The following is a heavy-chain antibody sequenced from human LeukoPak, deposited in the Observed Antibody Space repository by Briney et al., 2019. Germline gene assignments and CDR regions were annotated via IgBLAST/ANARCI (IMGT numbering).Heavy chain of an antibody. D-gene: IGHD4-17*01. CDR3: AREADYGDSYYFDY. CDR2: IYYRGST. CDR1: GGSISSGGYY. J-gene: IGHJ4*02. Sequence: PSETLSLTCTVSGGSISSGGYYWSWIRQHPGKGLEWIGYIYYRGSTYYNPSLKSRVTISVDTSKNQFSLKLSSVTAADTAVYYCAREADYGDSYYFDYWGQGTLVTVSS. V-gene: IGHV4-31*03.